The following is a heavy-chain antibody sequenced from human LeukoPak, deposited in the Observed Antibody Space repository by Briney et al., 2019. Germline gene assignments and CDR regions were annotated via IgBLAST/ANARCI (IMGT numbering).Heavy chain of an antibody. D-gene: IGHD6-13*01. CDR2: ISYDGSNK. V-gene: IGHV3-30*04. J-gene: IGHJ4*02. CDR3: ARSSGNIAAAGSYLLL. Sequence: GSLRLSCAASGFTFSSYAMHRVRQAPGKGLEWVAVISYDGSNKYYADSVKGRFTISRDNAKKSLYLQMNTLRAEDTAVYYCARSSGNIAAAGSYLLLWGQGTLVTVSS. CDR1: GFTFSSYA.